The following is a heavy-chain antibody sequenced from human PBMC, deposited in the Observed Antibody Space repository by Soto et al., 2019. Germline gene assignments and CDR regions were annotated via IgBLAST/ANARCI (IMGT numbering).Heavy chain of an antibody. J-gene: IGHJ4*02. CDR3: ARDHSVPAATRGLFDY. Sequence: QVQLVESGGGVVQPGRSLRLSCAASGFTFSSYAMHWVRQAPGKGLEWVAVISYDGSNKYYADSVKGRFTISRDNSKNTLYLQMNSLRAEDTAVYYCARDHSVPAATRGLFDYWGQGTLVTVSS. CDR1: GFTFSSYA. CDR2: ISYDGSNK. V-gene: IGHV3-30-3*01. D-gene: IGHD2-2*01.